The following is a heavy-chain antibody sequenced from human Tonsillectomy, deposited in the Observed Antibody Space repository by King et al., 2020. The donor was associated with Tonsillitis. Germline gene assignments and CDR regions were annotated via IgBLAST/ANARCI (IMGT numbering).Heavy chain of an antibody. CDR3: ARDWGRAYDFGYMDV. CDR1: GFTVSNSY. D-gene: IGHD3-3*01. V-gene: IGHV3-53*04. Sequence: EQLVQSGGGLVQPGGSLRLSCAASGFTVSNSYMSWVRQAPGKGLEWVSVIYTGGSTYYADSVKGRFTISRHNSKNTLYLQMNSLRAEDTAVYYCARDWGRAYDFGYMDVWGKGTTVTVSS. CDR2: IYTGGST. J-gene: IGHJ6*03.